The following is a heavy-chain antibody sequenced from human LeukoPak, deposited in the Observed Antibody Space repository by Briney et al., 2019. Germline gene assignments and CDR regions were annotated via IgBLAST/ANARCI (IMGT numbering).Heavy chain of an antibody. CDR2: IYYSGST. J-gene: IGHJ6*02. V-gene: IGHV4-39*01. CDR1: GGSISSSSYY. CDR3: ARHLLAGIPLGMDV. Sequence: SETLSLTCTVSGGSISSSSYYWGWLGQPPGKGLEWIGSIYYSGSTYYNPSLKRRVTISVTTSKNQFALKLSSVTAADTAVYYCARHLLAGIPLGMDVWGQGTTVTVSS. D-gene: IGHD2-21*01.